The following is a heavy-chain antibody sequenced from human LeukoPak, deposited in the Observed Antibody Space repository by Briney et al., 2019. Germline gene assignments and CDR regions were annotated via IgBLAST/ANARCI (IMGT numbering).Heavy chain of an antibody. D-gene: IGHD2-15*01. J-gene: IGHJ3*02. V-gene: IGHV3-53*01. CDR1: GFTVSSNY. CDR2: LYSGGST. CDR3: ARYCSGGSRYSGYAFDS. Sequence: GGSLRLSCAASGFTVSSNYMSWVRQAPGKGLEWVSVLYSGGSTYYADSVKGRFTISRDNSKNTLYLQMNSLRAEDTAVYYCARYCSGGSRYSGYAFDSWGQGTMVTVSS.